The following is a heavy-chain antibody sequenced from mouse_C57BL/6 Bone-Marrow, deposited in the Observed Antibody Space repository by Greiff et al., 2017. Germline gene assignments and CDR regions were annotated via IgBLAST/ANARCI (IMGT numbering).Heavy chain of an antibody. D-gene: IGHD1-1*01. V-gene: IGHV1-75*01. CDR2: IFPGSGST. J-gene: IGHJ2*01. CDR1: GYTFTDYY. Sequence: VQVVESGPELVKPGASVKISCKASGYTFTDYYINWVKQRPGQGLEWIGWIFPGSGSTYYNEKFKGKATLTVDKSSSTAYMLLSSLTSEDSAVYFCAREAVITTVFDYWGQGTTLTVSS. CDR3: AREAVITTVFDY.